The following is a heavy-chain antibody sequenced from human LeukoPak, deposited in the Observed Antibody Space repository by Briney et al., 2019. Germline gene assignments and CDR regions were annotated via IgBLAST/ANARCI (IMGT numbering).Heavy chain of an antibody. CDR1: GFTFSSYW. J-gene: IGHJ4*02. D-gene: IGHD4-17*01. CDR3: VSFNGDYDGHIDF. V-gene: IGHV3-74*01. Sequence: GSLRLSCAASGFTFSSYWMHWVRQAPGKGLVWVSRINSDGSSTSYADSVKGRFTISRDNAKNTLYLQMNSLRAEDTAVYYCVSFNGDYDGHIDFWGQGTLVTVSS. CDR2: INSDGSST.